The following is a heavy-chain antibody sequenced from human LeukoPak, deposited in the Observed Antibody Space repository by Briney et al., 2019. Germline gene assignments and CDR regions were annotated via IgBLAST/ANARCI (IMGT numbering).Heavy chain of an antibody. D-gene: IGHD2-2*01. Sequence: GGSLRLSCAASGFTFDDYAMHWVRQAPGKGLEWVSGISWNSGSIGYADSVKGRFTISRDNAKNSLYLQMNSLRAEDTAVYYCARVPAAIYHYYYIDVWGKGTTVTVSS. CDR1: GFTFDDYA. V-gene: IGHV3-9*01. J-gene: IGHJ6*03. CDR3: ARVPAAIYHYYYIDV. CDR2: ISWNSGSI.